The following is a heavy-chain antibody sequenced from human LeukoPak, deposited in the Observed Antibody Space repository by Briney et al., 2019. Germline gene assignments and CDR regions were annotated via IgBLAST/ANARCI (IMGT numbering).Heavy chain of an antibody. CDR3: AMPRAAAAGTTSEGENWFDP. D-gene: IGHD6-13*01. J-gene: IGHJ5*02. Sequence: SETLSLTCTVSGGSISSYYWSWIRQPPGKGLEWIGYIYYSGSTNYNPSLKRRVTISVDTSKNQFSLKLSSVTAADTAVYYCAMPRAAAAGTTSEGENWFDPWGQGTLVTVSS. V-gene: IGHV4-59*12. CDR2: IYYSGST. CDR1: GGSISSYY.